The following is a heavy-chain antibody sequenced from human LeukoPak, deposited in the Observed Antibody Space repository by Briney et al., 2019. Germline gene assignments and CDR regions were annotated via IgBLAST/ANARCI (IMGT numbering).Heavy chain of an antibody. CDR1: GITLSIYW. CDR2: IKQDGSEK. J-gene: IGHJ4*02. Sequence: GGSLRLSCAAPGITLSIYWMSWVRQAPGKGLEWVANIKQDGSEKYYVDSVNGRFIISRDNANNSLYLQMNSLRAEDTAVYYCARSGSGYFDYWGQGTLVTVSS. V-gene: IGHV3-7*03. CDR3: ARSGSGYFDY.